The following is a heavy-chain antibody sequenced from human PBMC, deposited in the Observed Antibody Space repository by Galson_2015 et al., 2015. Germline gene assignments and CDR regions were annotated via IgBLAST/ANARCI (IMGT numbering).Heavy chain of an antibody. CDR1: GFTFSTHA. CDR3: AKRDRSCSGNTCYYFDY. Sequence: SLRLSCAASGFTFSTHAMSWVRQAEGKGLERVSTITGSGGSTYYADSVKGRFTISRDNSKSTLYLQMNSLRDEDTAVYYCAKRDRSCSGNTCYYFDYWGQGTLVTV. J-gene: IGHJ4*02. CDR2: ITGSGGST. D-gene: IGHD2-15*01. V-gene: IGHV3-23*01.